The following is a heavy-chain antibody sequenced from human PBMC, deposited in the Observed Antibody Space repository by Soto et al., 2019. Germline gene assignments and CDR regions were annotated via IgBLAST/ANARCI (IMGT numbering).Heavy chain of an antibody. Sequence: GGSLRLSCGAAGVTFSSYAMSWVRQAPGKGLEWVSAISGSGGSTYYADSVKGRFTISRDNSKNTLYLQMNSLRAEGTAVYYCAKAEMATIGSFAYRGQGTLVTVSS. J-gene: IGHJ4*02. D-gene: IGHD5-12*01. V-gene: IGHV3-23*01. CDR1: GVTFSSYA. CDR2: ISGSGGST. CDR3: AKAEMATIGSFAY.